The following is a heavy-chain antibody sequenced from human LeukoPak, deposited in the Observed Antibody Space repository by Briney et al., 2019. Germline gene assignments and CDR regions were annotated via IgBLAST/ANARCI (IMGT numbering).Heavy chain of an antibody. CDR1: GFTFSSYA. D-gene: IGHD3-10*01. J-gene: IGHJ4*02. Sequence: PGGSLRLSCAASGFTFSSYAMSWVRQAPGKGLEWVSTVSGSGGSTYYADSVKGRFTISRDNSKNTLYLQMNSLRAEDTAVYYCAREEIKVPGVNDYWGQGTLVTVSS. CDR2: VSGSGGST. CDR3: AREEIKVPGVNDY. V-gene: IGHV3-23*01.